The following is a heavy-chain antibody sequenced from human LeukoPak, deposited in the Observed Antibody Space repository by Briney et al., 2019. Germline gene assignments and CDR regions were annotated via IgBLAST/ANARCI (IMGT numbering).Heavy chain of an antibody. CDR1: GFTFSSYA. Sequence: GGSLRLSCAASGFTFSSYAMSWVRQAPGKGLEWVSAISGSGGSTYYADSVKGRFTISRDNSKNTLYLQMNSLRAKDTDVYYWARGTYSGSYSDYWGEGTLVTVSS. CDR3: ARGTYSGSYSDY. CDR2: ISGSGGST. V-gene: IGHV3-23*01. D-gene: IGHD2-21*01. J-gene: IGHJ4*02.